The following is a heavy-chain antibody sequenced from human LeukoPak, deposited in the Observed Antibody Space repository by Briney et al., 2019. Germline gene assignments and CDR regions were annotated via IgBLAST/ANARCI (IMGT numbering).Heavy chain of an antibody. Sequence: ASVKVSCKSSGYTFTSYGISWVRQAPGQGLEWMGWISAYNGNTNYAQKLQGRVTMTADTSTSTAYMELRSLRSDDTAVYYCARCYDFWSGYYWDFDYWGQGTLVTVSS. J-gene: IGHJ4*02. V-gene: IGHV1-18*01. CDR2: ISAYNGNT. CDR1: GYTFTSYG. D-gene: IGHD3-3*01. CDR3: ARCYDFWSGYYWDFDY.